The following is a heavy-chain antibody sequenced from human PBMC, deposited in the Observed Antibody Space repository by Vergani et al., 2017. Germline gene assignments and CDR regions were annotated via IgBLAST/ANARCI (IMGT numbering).Heavy chain of an antibody. CDR3: AXVGTSSNREYFDY. Sequence: QVQLVQSGAEVKKPGASVKVSCKASGYTFTDYFMHWVRQAPGQGLEWMGWINPNSGGTNYAQNVQGRVTMTRDTSISTAYMELSNLRSDVTAVYYCAXVGTSSNREYFDYCVEPTLVALSS. CDR2: INPNSGGT. D-gene: IGHD1-14*01. J-gene: IGHJ4*02. V-gene: IGHV1-2*02. CDR1: GYTFTDYF.